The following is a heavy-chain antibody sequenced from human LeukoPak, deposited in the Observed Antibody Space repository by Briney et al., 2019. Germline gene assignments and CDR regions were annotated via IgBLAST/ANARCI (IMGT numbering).Heavy chain of an antibody. CDR3: ARDGGGDYGDYGLTFDY. CDR1: GGSFSGYY. Sequence: SETLSLTCAVYGGSFSGYYWSWIRQPAGKGLEWIGRIYTSGSTNYNPSLKSRVTMSVDTSKNQLSLKLSSVTAADTSVYYCARDGGGDYGDYGLTFDYWGQGTLVTVSS. V-gene: IGHV4-4*07. CDR2: IYTSGST. J-gene: IGHJ4*02. D-gene: IGHD4-17*01.